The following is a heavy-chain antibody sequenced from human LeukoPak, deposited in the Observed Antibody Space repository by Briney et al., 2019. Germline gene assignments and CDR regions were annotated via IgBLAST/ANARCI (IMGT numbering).Heavy chain of an antibody. Sequence: ASVKVSCKASGGTFSSYAISWVRQAPGQGLEWMGGIIPIFGTANYAQKFQGRVTITADESTSTAYMELSSLRSEDTAVYYCARVFFDYGSGSYYYDYWGQGTLVTVSS. CDR2: IIPIFGTA. D-gene: IGHD3-10*01. CDR1: GGTFSSYA. J-gene: IGHJ4*02. V-gene: IGHV1-69*13. CDR3: ARVFFDYGSGSYYYDY.